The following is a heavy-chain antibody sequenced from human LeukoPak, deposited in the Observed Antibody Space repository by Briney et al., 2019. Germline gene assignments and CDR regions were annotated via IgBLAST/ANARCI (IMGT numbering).Heavy chain of an antibody. CDR3: ARARGGYRAPVDY. J-gene: IGHJ4*02. Sequence: PGGSLRLSCAGSGFTFSSYTMNWVRQAPGKGLEWVSSISSSSSYIYYADSLKGRFTISRDNAKNSLYLQINSLRAEDTAVYYCARARGGYRAPVDYWGQGTLVTVSS. CDR1: GFTFSSYT. CDR2: ISSSSSYI. D-gene: IGHD5-12*01. V-gene: IGHV3-21*01.